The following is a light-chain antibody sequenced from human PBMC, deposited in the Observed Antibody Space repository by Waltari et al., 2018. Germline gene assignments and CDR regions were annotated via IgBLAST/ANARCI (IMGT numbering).Light chain of an antibody. V-gene: IGLV2-23*01. Sequence: QSALTQPASVSGSPGQPIPISCTGTSSDVGSYHLVPWYQQHPGKAPKLMIYEGSKRPAGVSNRFSGSKSGKTASLTISGRQAEDEADYYCCSYAGSSSWVFGGGTKLTVL. CDR1: SSDVGSYHL. J-gene: IGLJ3*02. CDR3: CSYAGSSSWV. CDR2: EGS.